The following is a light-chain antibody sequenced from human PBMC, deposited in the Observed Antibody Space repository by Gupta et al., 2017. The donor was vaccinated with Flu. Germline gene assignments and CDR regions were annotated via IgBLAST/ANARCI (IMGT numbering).Light chain of an antibody. J-gene: IGKJ1*01. CDR1: HSVSSY. V-gene: IGKV3-15*01. CDR2: DAS. Sequence: SLCSPPGCRASLSCMASHSVSSYIAWYQQKPGQPPRLLIYDASTRATGVPARFNGSGSGTDFTLTISSLQPEDFAVYSCQQYYRWPRTFGQGTKVEIK. CDR3: QQYYRWPRT.